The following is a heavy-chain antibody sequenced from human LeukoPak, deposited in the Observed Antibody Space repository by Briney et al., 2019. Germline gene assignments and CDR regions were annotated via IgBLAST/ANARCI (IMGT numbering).Heavy chain of an antibody. Sequence: SVKVSCKASGGTFGSYAISWVRQAPGQGLEWMGRIIPIFGTANYAQKFQGRVTITTDESTSTAYMELSSLRSEDTAVYYCARGVRVGATAYYFDYWGQGTLVTVSS. CDR3: ARGVRVGATAYYFDY. V-gene: IGHV1-69*05. CDR2: IIPIFGTA. D-gene: IGHD1-26*01. J-gene: IGHJ4*02. CDR1: GGTFGSYA.